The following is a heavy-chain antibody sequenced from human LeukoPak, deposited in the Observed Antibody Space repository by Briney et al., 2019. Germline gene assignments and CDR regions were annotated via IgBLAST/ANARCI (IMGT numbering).Heavy chain of an antibody. V-gene: IGHV1-2*02. CDR1: GYTFTGYY. CDR2: INPNSGGT. D-gene: IGHD3-10*01. CDR3: ARALFPGYYYYMGV. Sequence: ASVKVSCKASGYTFTGYYMHWVRQAPGQGLEWMGWINPNSGGTNYAQKFQGGVTMTRDTSISTAYMELSRLRSDDTAVYYCARALFPGYYYYMGVWGKGTTVTISS. J-gene: IGHJ6*03.